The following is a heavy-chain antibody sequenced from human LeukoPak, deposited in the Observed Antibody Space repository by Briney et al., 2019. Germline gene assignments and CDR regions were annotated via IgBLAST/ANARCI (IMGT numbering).Heavy chain of an antibody. Sequence: GESLKISCKGSGYSFTSYWIGWVRQMPGKGLEWIGIIYPGDSDTRYSPSFQGQVTISADKSISTAYLQWSSLKASDTAMYYCARYGTRGSYYYYYGMDVWGQGTTVTVSS. CDR1: GYSFTSYW. D-gene: IGHD3-10*01. CDR2: IYPGDSDT. V-gene: IGHV5-51*01. CDR3: ARYGTRGSYYYYYGMDV. J-gene: IGHJ6*02.